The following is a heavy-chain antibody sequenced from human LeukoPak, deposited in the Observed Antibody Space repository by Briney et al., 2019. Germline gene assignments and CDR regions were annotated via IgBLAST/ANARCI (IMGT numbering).Heavy chain of an antibody. D-gene: IGHD2-2*01. J-gene: IGHJ4*02. CDR2: INTNGSGT. Sequence: GGSLRLSCAASGFTFSSYWMHWVRQAPGKGLVWVGRINTNGSGTSYADALKGRFTITRDNAKNTLYLDMNSPSAEDTAVYYCARDQYQGFDYWGQGTLVTVSS. V-gene: IGHV3-74*01. CDR1: GFTFSSYW. CDR3: ARDQYQGFDY.